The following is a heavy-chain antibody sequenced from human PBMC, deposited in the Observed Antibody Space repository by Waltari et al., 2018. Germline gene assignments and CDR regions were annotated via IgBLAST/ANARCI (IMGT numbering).Heavy chain of an antibody. CDR2: INPNSGGT. CDR3: APAVGDGRNVGMPGGFDY. V-gene: IGHV1-2*02. J-gene: IGHJ4*02. CDR1: GYTFTGYY. D-gene: IGHD3-16*01. Sequence: QVQLVQSGAEVKKPGASVKVSCKASGYTFTGYYMHWVRQAPGQGLEWMGWINPNSGGTNYAQKFQGRVTMTRDTSISTAYMELSRLRSDDTAVYYCAPAVGDGRNVGMPGGFDYWGQGTLVTVSS.